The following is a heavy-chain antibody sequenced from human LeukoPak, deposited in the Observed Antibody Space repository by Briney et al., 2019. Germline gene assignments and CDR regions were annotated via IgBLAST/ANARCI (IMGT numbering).Heavy chain of an antibody. J-gene: IGHJ4*02. V-gene: IGHV1-8*01. CDR1: GYTFTSYD. CDR2: MDPNSGNT. D-gene: IGHD3-10*01. CDR3: AILGVRGVIPFDY. Sequence: ASVKVSCTASGYTFTSYDINWVRQATGQGLEWMGWMDPNSGNTGYAQKFQGRVTMTRNTSISTAYMELSSLRSEDTAVYYCAILGVRGVIPFDYWGQGTLVTVSS.